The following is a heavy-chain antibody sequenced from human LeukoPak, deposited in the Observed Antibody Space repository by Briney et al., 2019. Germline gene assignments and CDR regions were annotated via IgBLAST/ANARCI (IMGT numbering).Heavy chain of an antibody. CDR3: ARGLREQWLVNGPFDY. CDR2: IYTSGST. V-gene: IGHV4-61*02. J-gene: IGHJ4*02. CDR1: GGSISSGSYY. D-gene: IGHD6-19*01. Sequence: SQTLSLTCTVSGGSISSGSYYWSWIRQPAGKGLEWIGRIYTSGSTHYNPSLKSRVTITVDTSKNQFSLKLSSVTAADTAVYYCARGLREQWLVNGPFDYWGQGTLVTVSS.